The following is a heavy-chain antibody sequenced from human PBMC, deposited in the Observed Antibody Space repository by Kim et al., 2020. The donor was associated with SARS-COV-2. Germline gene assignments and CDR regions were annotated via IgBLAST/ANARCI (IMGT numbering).Heavy chain of an antibody. CDR1: GGSISSSTYY. J-gene: IGHJ3*02. V-gene: IGHV4-39*01. CDR2: IYYSGST. D-gene: IGHD3-3*01. Sequence: SETLSLTCTVSGGSISSSTYYWGWIRQPPGKGLEWIGSIYYSGSTYYNPSLKSRVTISVDTSKNQFSLKLTSVTAADTAVYYCARIDPASDFWSGKGAFDIWGQGTMVTVSS. CDR3: ARIDPASDFWSGKGAFDI.